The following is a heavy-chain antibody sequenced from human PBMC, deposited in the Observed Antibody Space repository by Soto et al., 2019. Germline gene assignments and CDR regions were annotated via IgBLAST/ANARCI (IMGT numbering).Heavy chain of an antibody. J-gene: IGHJ4*02. Sequence: EVQLLESGGGLVQPGGSLRLSCAASGFTFSSCAMGWVRQAPGKGLEWVSGISGNGGSTYYADSVKGRFTISRDTSKNTRYLQMDSLGAEDTAIYYCANGVGDGNDYYDFWGQGTLVTVSS. D-gene: IGHD3-22*01. CDR1: GFTFSSCA. V-gene: IGHV3-23*01. CDR2: ISGNGGST. CDR3: ANGVGDGNDYYDF.